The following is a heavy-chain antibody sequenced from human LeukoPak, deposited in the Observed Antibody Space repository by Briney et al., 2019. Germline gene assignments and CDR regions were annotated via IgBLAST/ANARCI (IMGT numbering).Heavy chain of an antibody. D-gene: IGHD3-10*01. Sequence: GGSLRLSCAASGFTFSSYAMHWVRQAPGKGLEWVAVISYDGSNKYYADSVKGRFTISRDNSKNTLYLQMNSLRAEDTAVYYCARSYGSGLNRFDPWGQGTLVTVSS. J-gene: IGHJ5*02. CDR2: ISYDGSNK. CDR3: ARSYGSGLNRFDP. V-gene: IGHV3-30*04. CDR1: GFTFSSYA.